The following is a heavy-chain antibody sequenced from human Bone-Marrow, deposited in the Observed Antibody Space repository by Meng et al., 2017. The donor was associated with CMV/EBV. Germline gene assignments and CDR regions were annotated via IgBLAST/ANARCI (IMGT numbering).Heavy chain of an antibody. Sequence: ASVKVSCKASGYTFTGYYMHWVRQAPGQGLEWMGWINPNSGGTNYAQKLQGRVTVTTDTSTSTAYMELRSLRSDDTAVYYCARDRRWFGESLDYWGQGTLVTVSS. J-gene: IGHJ4*02. CDR3: ARDRRWFGESLDY. CDR2: INPNSGGT. V-gene: IGHV1-2*02. CDR1: GYTFTGYY. D-gene: IGHD3-10*01.